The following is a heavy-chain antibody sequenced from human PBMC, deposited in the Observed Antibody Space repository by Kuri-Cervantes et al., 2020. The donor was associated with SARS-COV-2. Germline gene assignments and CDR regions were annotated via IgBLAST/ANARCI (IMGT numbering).Heavy chain of an antibody. CDR3: ARLRVAAAGDP. D-gene: IGHD6-13*01. V-gene: IGHV3-74*01. CDR1: GFTFSSYW. Sequence: GGSLRLSCAASGFTFSSYWMHWVRQAPGKGLVWVSRINSDGSSTSYADSVKGRFTISRDNAKNTLYLQMNSLRAEDTAVYYCARLRVAAAGDPWGQGTLVTVSS. J-gene: IGHJ5*02. CDR2: INSDGSST.